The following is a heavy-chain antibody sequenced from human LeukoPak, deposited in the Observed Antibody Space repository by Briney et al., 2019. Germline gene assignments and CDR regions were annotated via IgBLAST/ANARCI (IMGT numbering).Heavy chain of an antibody. V-gene: IGHV4-38-2*02. CDR1: GGSISSYY. J-gene: IGHJ4*02. CDR2: IYHSGST. D-gene: IGHD3-22*01. Sequence: SETLSLTCTVSGGSISSYYWGWIRQPPGKGLEWIGSIYHSGSTYYNPSLKSRVTISVDTSKNQFSLKLSSVTAADTAVYYCALYYYDSSGYPPFDYWGQGTLVTVSS. CDR3: ALYYYDSSGYPPFDY.